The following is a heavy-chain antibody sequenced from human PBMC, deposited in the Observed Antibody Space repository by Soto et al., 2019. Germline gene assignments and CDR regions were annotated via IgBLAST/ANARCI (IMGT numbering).Heavy chain of an antibody. Sequence: LRLSCAASGFTFSSYGMHWVRQAPGKGLEWVAVIWYDGSNKYYADSVKGRFTISRDNSKNTLYLQMNSLRAEDTAVYYCARDPMGAPWYYYGMDVWGQGTTVTVSS. CDR1: GFTFSSYG. CDR3: ARDPMGAPWYYYGMDV. J-gene: IGHJ6*02. V-gene: IGHV3-33*01. CDR2: IWYDGSNK. D-gene: IGHD3-10*01.